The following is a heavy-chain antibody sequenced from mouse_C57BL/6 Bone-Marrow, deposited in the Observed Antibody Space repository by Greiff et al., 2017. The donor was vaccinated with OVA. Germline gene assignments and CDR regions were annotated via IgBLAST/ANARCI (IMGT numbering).Heavy chain of an antibody. CDR2: ISSGGSYT. V-gene: IGHV5-6*01. J-gene: IGHJ2*01. Sequence: EVKLVESGGDLVKPGGSLKLSCAASGFTFSSYGMSWVRQTPDKRLEWVATISSGGSYTYYPDSVKGRFTITRDNAKNTLYLQMSRLKDEDTAMYYSARTVAYFDYWGQGTTLTVSS. CDR1: GFTFSSYG. CDR3: ARTVAYFDY. D-gene: IGHD1-1*01.